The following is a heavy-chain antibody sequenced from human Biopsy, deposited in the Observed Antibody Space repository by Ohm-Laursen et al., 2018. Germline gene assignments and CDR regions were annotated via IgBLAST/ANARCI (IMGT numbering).Heavy chain of an antibody. CDR3: AREREVGYCDYVGH. CDR2: ISGSGAST. CDR1: GFTFSSYA. Sequence: GSLGLSCTASGFTFSSYAVSWVRQAPGKGLEWVSVISGSGASTDSADSVKGRFTISRVNAKDTLYLQMNGLRAEDTAVYYCAREREVGYCDYVGHWGQGTLVTVSS. D-gene: IGHD3-16*01. J-gene: IGHJ5*02. V-gene: IGHV3-23*01.